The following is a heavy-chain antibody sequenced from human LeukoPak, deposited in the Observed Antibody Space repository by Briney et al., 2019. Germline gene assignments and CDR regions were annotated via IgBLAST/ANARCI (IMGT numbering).Heavy chain of an antibody. D-gene: IGHD2-8*01. V-gene: IGHV1-18*01. CDR2: ISAYNGNT. Sequence: ASVKVSCKASGGTFSSYAISWVRQAPGQGLEWMGWISAYNGNTNYAQKLQGRVTMTTDTSTSTAYMELRSLRSDDTAVYYCARAFSPVSGAFDIWGQGTMVTVSS. J-gene: IGHJ3*02. CDR3: ARAFSPVSGAFDI. CDR1: GGTFSSYA.